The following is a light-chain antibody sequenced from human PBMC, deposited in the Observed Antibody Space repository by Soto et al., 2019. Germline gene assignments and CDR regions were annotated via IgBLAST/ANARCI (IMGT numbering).Light chain of an antibody. Sequence: DIQMTRSPSSCFASFGDRVTITCRASQGITTFLAWYQQKPGTAPKLLIYAASTLHSGVPSRFSGSGYGTEFTLNISSLQPEDAATYYCQKYSSAPFTFGPGTKVEIK. CDR2: AAS. V-gene: IGKV1-27*01. CDR1: QGITTF. CDR3: QKYSSAPFT. J-gene: IGKJ3*01.